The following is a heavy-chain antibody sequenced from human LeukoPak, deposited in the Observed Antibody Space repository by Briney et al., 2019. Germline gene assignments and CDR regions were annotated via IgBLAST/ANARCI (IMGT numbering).Heavy chain of an antibody. CDR2: IHSTGYT. D-gene: IGHD4-11*01. Sequence: PSETLSLTCTVSGDPISTDYWTWIRQPPGKPLEWIGFIHSTGYTNYNPSLNSRVSMSLDTSKDQFSLILTSVTAADTALYYCARAYSNFDAFHFWGQGTMVTVYS. J-gene: IGHJ3*01. V-gene: IGHV4-59*01. CDR1: GDPISTDY. CDR3: ARAYSNFDAFHF.